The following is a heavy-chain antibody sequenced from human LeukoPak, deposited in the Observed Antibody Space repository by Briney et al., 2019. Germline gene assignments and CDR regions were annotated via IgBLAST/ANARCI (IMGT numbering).Heavy chain of an antibody. CDR2: INPNSGGT. J-gene: IGHJ4*02. CDR3: ARDRPPQLVRPFDY. V-gene: IGHV1-2*02. CDR1: GYTFTGYY. D-gene: IGHD6-13*01. Sequence: ASVKVSCKASGYTFTGYYMHWVRQAPGQGLEWMGWINPNSGGTNYAQKLQGSVTMTRDTSISTAYMELSRLRSDDTAVYYCARDRPPQLVRPFDYWGQGTLVTVSS.